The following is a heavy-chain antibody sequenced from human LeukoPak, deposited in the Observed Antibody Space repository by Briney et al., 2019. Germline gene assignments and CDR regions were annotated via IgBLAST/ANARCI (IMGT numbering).Heavy chain of an antibody. CDR1: GFTFSSYA. V-gene: IGHV3-30*04. CDR2: ISYDGSNK. CDR3: ARGGAYCGGDCYSAESTR. J-gene: IGHJ4*02. D-gene: IGHD2-21*02. Sequence: GGSLRLSCAASGFTFSSYAMHWVRQAPGKGLEWVAVISYDGSNKCYADSVKGRFTISRDNSKNTLHLQMNSLRAEDTAVYYCARGGAYCGGDCYSAESTRWGQGTLVTVSS.